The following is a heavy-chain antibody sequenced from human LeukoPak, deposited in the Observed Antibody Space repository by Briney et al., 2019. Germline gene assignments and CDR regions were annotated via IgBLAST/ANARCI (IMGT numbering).Heavy chain of an antibody. J-gene: IGHJ3*02. CDR3: AKTYYYDSSGYSGAFDI. V-gene: IGHV5-51*01. D-gene: IGHD3-22*01. Sequence: GESLKISCKGSGYSLTSYWIGWVRHMPGKGLEWMGIIYPGDSDTRYSPSFQGQVTISADKSISTAYLQWSSLKASDTAMYYCAKTYYYDSSGYSGAFDIWGQGTMVTVSS. CDR2: IYPGDSDT. CDR1: GYSLTSYW.